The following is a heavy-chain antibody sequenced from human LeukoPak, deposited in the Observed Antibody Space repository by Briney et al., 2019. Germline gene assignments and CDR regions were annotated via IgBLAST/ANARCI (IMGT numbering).Heavy chain of an antibody. J-gene: IGHJ2*01. CDR1: GGSISSSSYY. CDR3: ARDSSLHGHFDL. Sequence: PSETLSLTCTVSGGSISSSSYYWGWIRQPPGKGLEWIGSIYYSGSTYYNPSLKSRVTISVDTSKNQFSLKLSSVTAADTAVYYCARDSSLHGHFDLWGRGTLVTVSS. V-gene: IGHV4-39*07. CDR2: IYYSGST. D-gene: IGHD2-15*01.